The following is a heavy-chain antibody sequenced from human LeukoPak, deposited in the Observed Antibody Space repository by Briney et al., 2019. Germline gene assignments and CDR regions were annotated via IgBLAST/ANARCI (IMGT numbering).Heavy chain of an antibody. CDR2: VSADGRTQ. D-gene: IGHD1-26*01. Sequence: GRSLRLSCAASGFTFRTYSIHWVRQAPGKGLEWVTVVSADGRTQLYSDSVKGRFTISRDNSKNTLYLQMNSLRAEDTAVYYCVSGSYLRSFDYWGQGTLVTVSS. CDR1: GFTFRTYS. V-gene: IGHV3-30*03. CDR3: VSGSYLRSFDY. J-gene: IGHJ4*02.